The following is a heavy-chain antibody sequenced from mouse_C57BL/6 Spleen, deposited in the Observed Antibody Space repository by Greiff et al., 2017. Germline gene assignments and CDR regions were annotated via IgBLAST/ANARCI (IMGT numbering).Heavy chain of an antibody. CDR1: GYAFSSSW. CDR3: ANNYGSSYFTLFDY. V-gene: IGHV1-82*01. Sequence: QVQLQQSGPELVKPGASVTISCKASGYAFSSSWMNWVKQRPGKGLEWIGRIYPGDGDTNYNGKFKGKATLTADKSSSTAYMQLSSLTSEDSAVYFCANNYGSSYFTLFDYWGQGTTLTVSS. D-gene: IGHD1-1*01. J-gene: IGHJ2*01. CDR2: IYPGDGDT.